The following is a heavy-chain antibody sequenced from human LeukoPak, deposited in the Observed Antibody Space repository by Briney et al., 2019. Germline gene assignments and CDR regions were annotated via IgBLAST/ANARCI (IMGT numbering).Heavy chain of an antibody. CDR1: VYTFTGYY. D-gene: IGHD3-22*01. CDR2: INPNSGGT. Sequence: ASVDVSCKASVYTFTGYYMHWVRQAPGQGLEWMGWINPNSGGTNYAQKFQGRVTMTRDTSISTAYMELSRLRSDDTAVYYCARGYRYYDSSGIAAFDPWGQGTLVTVSS. V-gene: IGHV1-2*02. CDR3: ARGYRYYDSSGIAAFDP. J-gene: IGHJ5*02.